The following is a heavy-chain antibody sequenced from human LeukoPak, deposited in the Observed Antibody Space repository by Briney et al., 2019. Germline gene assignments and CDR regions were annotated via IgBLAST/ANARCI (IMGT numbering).Heavy chain of an antibody. D-gene: IGHD6-19*01. CDR2: IESKTDGGTL. CDR1: GFTFSNVW. Sequence: GGSLRLFCAASGFTFSNVWMSWVRQAPGKGREGGGRIESKTDGGTLDYAAPVKGRFTISRDDSKNTLYLQMNSLKAEDTAVYYCTTSFMTVAGKVDYWGQGTLVTVSS. J-gene: IGHJ4*02. V-gene: IGHV3-15*04. CDR3: TTSFMTVAGKVDY.